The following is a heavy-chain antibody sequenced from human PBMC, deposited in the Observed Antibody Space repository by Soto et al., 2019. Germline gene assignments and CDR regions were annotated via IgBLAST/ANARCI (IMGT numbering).Heavy chain of an antibody. Sequence: SETLFLTCTVSGGSISSYYWSWIRQPPGKGLEWIGYIYYSGSTNYNPSLKSRVTISVDTSKNQFSLKLSSVTAADTAVYYCAREIYDILTGYPTYYFDYWGQGTLVTVSS. D-gene: IGHD3-9*01. CDR2: IYYSGST. J-gene: IGHJ4*02. V-gene: IGHV4-59*01. CDR3: AREIYDILTGYPTYYFDY. CDR1: GGSISSYY.